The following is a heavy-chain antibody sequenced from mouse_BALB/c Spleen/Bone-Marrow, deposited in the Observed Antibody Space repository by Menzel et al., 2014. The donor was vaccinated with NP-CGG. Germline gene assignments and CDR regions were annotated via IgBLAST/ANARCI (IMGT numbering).Heavy chain of an antibody. Sequence: EVQLQQSGPELVKPGASVMMSCKASGYTFTTHVMHWVKQKPGQGLEWIGYINPYNDGTKYNEKFKGKATLTSEKSSNTAYMELSSLTSEDSAVYYCARRISDGYYLDYWGQGATLTASS. J-gene: IGHJ2*01. CDR3: ARRISDGYYLDY. CDR2: INPYNDGT. D-gene: IGHD2-3*01. CDR1: GYTFTTHV. V-gene: IGHV1-14*01.